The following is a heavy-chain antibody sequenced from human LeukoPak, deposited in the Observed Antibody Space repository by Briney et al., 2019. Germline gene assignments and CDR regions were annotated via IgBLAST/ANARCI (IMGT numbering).Heavy chain of an antibody. CDR1: GFTFSSYS. V-gene: IGHV3-48*01. CDR3: ARESLWFGEINWFDP. D-gene: IGHD3-10*01. Sequence: SGGSLRLSCAASGFTFSSYSMNWVRQAPGKGLEWVSYISSSSSTIYYADSVKGRFTISRDNAKNSLYLQMNSLRAGDTAVYYCARESLWFGEINWFDPWGQGTLVTVSS. J-gene: IGHJ5*02. CDR2: ISSSSSTI.